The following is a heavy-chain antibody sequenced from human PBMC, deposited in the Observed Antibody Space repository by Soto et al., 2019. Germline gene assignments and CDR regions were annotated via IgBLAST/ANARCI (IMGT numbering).Heavy chain of an antibody. CDR3: ARGLDSYDILTGSLCY. V-gene: IGHV1-69*04. D-gene: IGHD3-9*01. CDR1: GYTFTGYY. J-gene: IGHJ4*02. Sequence: SLKVDCKTSGYTFTGYYMHCVRHTHGQGLEWMGRIIPILGIANYAQKFQGRVTITADKSTSTAYMELSSLRSEDTAVYYCARGLDSYDILTGSLCYWGQGTLVTVSS. CDR2: IIPILGIA.